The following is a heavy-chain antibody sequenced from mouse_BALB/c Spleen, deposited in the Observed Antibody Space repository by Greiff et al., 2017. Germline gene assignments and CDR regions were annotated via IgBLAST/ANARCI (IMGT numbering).Heavy chain of an antibody. CDR3: ARGYYDYSSWFAY. Sequence: EVKLVESGPGLVKPSQSLSLTCTVTGYSITSDYAWNWIRQFPGNKLEWMGYINYSGSTSYNPSLKSRISITRDTSKNQFFLQLNSVTTEDTATYYCARGYYDYSSWFAYWGQGTLVTVSA. D-gene: IGHD2-4*01. CDR1: GYSITSDYA. V-gene: IGHV3-2*02. CDR2: INYSGST. J-gene: IGHJ3*01.